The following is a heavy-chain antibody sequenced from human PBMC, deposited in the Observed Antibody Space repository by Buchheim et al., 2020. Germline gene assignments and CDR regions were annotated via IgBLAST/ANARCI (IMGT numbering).Heavy chain of an antibody. Sequence: QVQLQESGPGLVKPSQTLSLTCTVSGGSISSGDYYWSWIRQPPGKGLEWIGYIYYSGSTYYNPSLKSRVTISVDTSKNQFSLKLGSVTAADAAVYYCARDSGGSGSYQLYYFDYWGQGTL. CDR2: IYYSGST. CDR3: ARDSGGSGSYQLYYFDY. J-gene: IGHJ4*02. V-gene: IGHV4-30-4*01. D-gene: IGHD3-10*01. CDR1: GGSISSGDYY.